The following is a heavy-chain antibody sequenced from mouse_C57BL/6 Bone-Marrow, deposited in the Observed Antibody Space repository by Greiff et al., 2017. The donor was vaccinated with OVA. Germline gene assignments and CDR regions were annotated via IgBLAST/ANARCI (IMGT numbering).Heavy chain of an antibody. J-gene: IGHJ2*01. CDR3: ARVYDGYPFDY. Sequence: EVKLQESGGGLVKPGGSLKLSCAASGFTFSSYAMSWVRQTPEKRLEWVATISDGGSYTYYPDNVKGRFTISRDNAKNNLYLQMSHQKSEDTAMYYCARVYDGYPFDYWGQGTTLTVSS. CDR2: ISDGGSYT. D-gene: IGHD2-3*01. CDR1: GFTFSSYA. V-gene: IGHV5-4*03.